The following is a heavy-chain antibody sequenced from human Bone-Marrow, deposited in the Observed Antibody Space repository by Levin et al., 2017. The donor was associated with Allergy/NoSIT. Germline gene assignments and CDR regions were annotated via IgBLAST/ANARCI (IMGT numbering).Heavy chain of an antibody. CDR1: GFSVDKKY. CDR3: ETEPDFGGCFKH. D-gene: IGHD3-16*01. CDR2: IWAGGDT. J-gene: IGHJ4*02. Sequence: GGSLRLSCEVSGFSVDKKYMSWVRQAPGKGLEWVSVIWAGGDTYYADSVKGRFTISRDNVKNTLYLQMKSLRIEDTAVYYCETEPDFGGCFKHWGQGTLVAVSS. V-gene: IGHV3-53*01.